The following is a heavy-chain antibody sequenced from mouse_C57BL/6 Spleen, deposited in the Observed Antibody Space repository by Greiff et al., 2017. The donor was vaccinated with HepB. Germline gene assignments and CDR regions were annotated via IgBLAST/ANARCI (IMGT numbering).Heavy chain of an antibody. D-gene: IGHD2-4*01. Sequence: VQLQQSGPGLVQPSQSLSITCPVSGFSLTSYGVHWVRQSPGKGLAWLGVIWSGGSTDYNAAFISRLSISKDNSKSHVFYKMNSLQADDTAIYYCARADYDDAMDYWGQGTSVTVSS. CDR3: ARADYDDAMDY. CDR1: GFSLTSYG. V-gene: IGHV2-2*01. J-gene: IGHJ4*01. CDR2: IWSGGST.